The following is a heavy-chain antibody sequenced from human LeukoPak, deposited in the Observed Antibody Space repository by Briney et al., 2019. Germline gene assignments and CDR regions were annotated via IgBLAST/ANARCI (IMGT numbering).Heavy chain of an antibody. CDR3: ARVRGASGSYYFDY. D-gene: IGHD1-26*01. CDR2: SYYSGTT. CDR1: GGSVSSYC. V-gene: IGHV4-59*02. Sequence: KASETLSLTCTVSGGSVSSYCWSWIRQPPGKGLDWIGYSYYSGTTNYNPSLKSRVTISVDTSKNQFSLILSSVTAADTAVYYCARVRGASGSYYFDYWGQGTLVTVSS. J-gene: IGHJ4*02.